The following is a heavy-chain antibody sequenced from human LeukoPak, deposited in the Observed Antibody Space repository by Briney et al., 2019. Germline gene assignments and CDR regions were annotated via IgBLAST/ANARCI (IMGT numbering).Heavy chain of an antibody. CDR3: AKTPYYYDSSGYDDY. J-gene: IGHJ4*02. CDR2: IRYDGSNK. Sequence: PGGSLRLSCAASGFHFSSYGMHWVRQAPPKGLEGVAFIRYDGSNKYYADSVKGRFTISRDNSKNTLYLQMNSLRAEDTAVYDCAKTPYYYDSSGYDDYWGQGTLVTVSS. D-gene: IGHD3-22*01. CDR1: GFHFSSYG. V-gene: IGHV3-30*02.